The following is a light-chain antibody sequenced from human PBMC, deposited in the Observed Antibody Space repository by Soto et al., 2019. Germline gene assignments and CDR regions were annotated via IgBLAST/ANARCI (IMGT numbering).Light chain of an antibody. V-gene: IGKV2-28*01. Sequence: DIVMTQSPLSLPVTPGEPASISCRSSQSLLHSNGYNYLDWYLQKPVQSPQLLIYLGSNRASGVPDRFSGSGSGTDFTLKISRVEAEDVGFYYCMQALQTPFTFGPGTKVDIK. CDR1: QSLLHSNGYNY. CDR2: LGS. CDR3: MQALQTPFT. J-gene: IGKJ3*01.